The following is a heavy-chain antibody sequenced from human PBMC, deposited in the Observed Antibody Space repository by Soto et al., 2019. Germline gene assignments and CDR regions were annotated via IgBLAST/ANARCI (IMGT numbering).Heavy chain of an antibody. J-gene: IGHJ5*02. CDR2: HYSGGST. V-gene: IGHV3-53*01. CDR1: GFSVSSNY. Sequence: GGSLRLSCAISGFSVSSNYLSWVRQAPGKGLEWVSVHYSGGSTYYADSVQGRFTISRDKSNNTLYLQMRRVRAEDTAVYFCARHRHPRGTVGATSPLDPWGQGTLVTVSS. CDR3: ARHRHPRGTVGATSPLDP. D-gene: IGHD1-26*01.